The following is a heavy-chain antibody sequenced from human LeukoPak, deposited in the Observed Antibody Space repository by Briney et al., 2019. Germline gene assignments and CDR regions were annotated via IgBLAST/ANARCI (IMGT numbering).Heavy chain of an antibody. D-gene: IGHD1-1*01. CDR3: ARGGERVTAGTIGGGPRRYYYYYMDV. V-gene: IGHV4-34*01. CDR1: GFTFSSYA. J-gene: IGHJ6*03. CDR2: INHSGST. Sequence: GSLRLSCAASGFTFSSYAMSWIRQPPGKGLEWIGEINHSGSTNYNPSLKSRVTISVDTSKNQFSLKLSSVTAADTAVYYCARGGERVTAGTIGGGPRRYYYYYMDVWGKGTTVTVSS.